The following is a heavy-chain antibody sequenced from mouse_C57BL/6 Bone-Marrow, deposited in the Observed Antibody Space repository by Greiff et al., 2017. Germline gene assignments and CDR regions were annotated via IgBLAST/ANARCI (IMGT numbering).Heavy chain of an antibody. CDR2: INPNNGGT. V-gene: IGHV1-22*01. D-gene: IGHD1-1*01. CDR3: ASPLYGSSLDC. J-gene: IGHJ2*01. Sequence: EVQLQQSGPELVKPGASVKMSCKASGYTFTDYNMHWVKQSHGKSLEWIGYINPNNGGTSYNQKFKGKATLTVNKSSSTAYMELRSLTSEDSAVYYCASPLYGSSLDCWGQGTTLTVSS. CDR1: GYTFTDYN.